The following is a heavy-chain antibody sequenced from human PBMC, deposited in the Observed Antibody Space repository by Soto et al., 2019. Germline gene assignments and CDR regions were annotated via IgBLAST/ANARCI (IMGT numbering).Heavy chain of an antibody. J-gene: IGHJ4*02. V-gene: IGHV4-30-4*01. CDR1: GASISSGDHF. Sequence: QVQLQESGPGLVKPSQTLSLTCTVSGASISSGDHFWSWMRQPPGKGLESIGYTYYSGTSYYSPSLKSRLTISVDGSMNQFSLYLSSVTAADTAVYYCARGRGYGYGVDYWGQGTLVTVSS. D-gene: IGHD5-12*01. CDR2: TYYSGTS. CDR3: ARGRGYGYGVDY.